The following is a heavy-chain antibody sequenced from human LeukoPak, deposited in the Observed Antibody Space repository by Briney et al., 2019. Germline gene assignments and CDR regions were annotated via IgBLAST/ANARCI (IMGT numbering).Heavy chain of an antibody. CDR3: ARDRWFDP. CDR1: GASISSYY. Sequence: SETLSLTCTVSGASISSYYWSWIRQPPGKGLEWIGYIYYSGSTNYNPSLKSRVTISVDTSKNQFSLKLSSVTAADTAVYYCARDRWFDPWGQGTLVTVSS. V-gene: IGHV4-59*01. CDR2: IYYSGST. J-gene: IGHJ5*02.